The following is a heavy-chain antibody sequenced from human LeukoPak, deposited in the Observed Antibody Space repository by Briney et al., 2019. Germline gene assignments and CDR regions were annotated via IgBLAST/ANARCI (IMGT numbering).Heavy chain of an antibody. J-gene: IGHJ4*02. CDR3: ARAPSDSSANVFDY. CDR2: IIPILGIA. V-gene: IGHV1-69*10. CDR1: GGTFSSYT. D-gene: IGHD3-22*01. Sequence: SVKVSCKASGGTFSSYTISWVRQAPGQGLEWMGRIIPILGIANYAQKFQGRVTITADKSTSTAYMELSSLRSEDTAVYYCARAPSDSSANVFDYGGQGTLVTVSS.